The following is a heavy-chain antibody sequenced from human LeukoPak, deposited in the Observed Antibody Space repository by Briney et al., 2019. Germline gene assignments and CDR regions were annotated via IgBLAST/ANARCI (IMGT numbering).Heavy chain of an antibody. J-gene: IGHJ2*01. CDR2: IYYSGST. CDR1: GGSINSNSYY. Sequence: KPSETLSLTCTVSGGSINSNSYYWGWIRQPPGKGLEWIGSIYYSGSTHYNPSLKSRVTISVDTSKNHFSLKLNSVTAADTAVYFCASDTSGAHWHFDLWGRGTPVTVSS. V-gene: IGHV4-39*07. CDR3: ASDTSGAHWHFDL.